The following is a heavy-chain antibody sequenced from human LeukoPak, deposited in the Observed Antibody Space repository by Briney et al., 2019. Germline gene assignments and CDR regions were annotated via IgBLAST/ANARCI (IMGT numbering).Heavy chain of an antibody. J-gene: IGHJ4*02. D-gene: IGHD3-22*01. V-gene: IGHV1-46*01. CDR3: ARKRRTYYYDSSGSYFDY. CDR2: INPSGGST. CDR1: GYTFTGYY. Sequence: ASVKVSCKASGYTFTGYYMHWVRQAPGQGLEWMGIINPSGGSTSYAQKFQGRVTMTRDTSTSTVYMELSSLRSEDTAVYYCARKRRTYYYDSSGSYFDYWGQGTLVTVSS.